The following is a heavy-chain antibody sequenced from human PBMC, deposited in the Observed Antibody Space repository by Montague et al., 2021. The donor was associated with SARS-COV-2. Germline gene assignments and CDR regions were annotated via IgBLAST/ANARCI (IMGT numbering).Heavy chain of an antibody. CDR2: ISSSGTTL. V-gene: IGHV3-11*01. CDR3: ARDLAVDY. CDR1: GFPFRDYY. J-gene: IGHJ4*02. Sequence: SLSLSCSASGFPFRDYYMNWIRQAPGEGLEWVSSISSSGTTLYYASSVKGRFTISRDNAKSSLYLQMNSLRAEDTAVYYCARDLAVDYWGQGTLVTVSS.